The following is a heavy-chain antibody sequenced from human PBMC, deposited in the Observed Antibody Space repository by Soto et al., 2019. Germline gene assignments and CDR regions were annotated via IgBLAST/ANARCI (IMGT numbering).Heavy chain of an antibody. J-gene: IGHJ6*02. V-gene: IGHV1-69*13. CDR3: ARDSSVATMQGDYYYYYYGMDV. Sequence: SVKVSCKASGGTFSSYAISWVRQAPGQGLEWMGGIIPIFGTANYAQKFQGRVTITADESTSTAYMELSSLRSEDTAVYYCARDSSVATMQGDYYYYYYGMDVWGQGTTVTVSS. CDR2: IIPIFGTA. D-gene: IGHD5-12*01. CDR1: GGTFSSYA.